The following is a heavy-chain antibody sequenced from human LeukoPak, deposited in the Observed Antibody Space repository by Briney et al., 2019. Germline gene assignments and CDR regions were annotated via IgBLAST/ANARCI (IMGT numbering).Heavy chain of an antibody. CDR2: VSYDGSYK. D-gene: IGHD5-24*01. CDR3: ARGTVEMATTPYYFDY. V-gene: IGHV3-30*04. CDR1: GFTFSNFA. Sequence: GGSLRLSCAATGFTFSNFAMHWVRQAPGKGLEWVAVVSYDGSYKYYADSVKGRFTISRDNAKNSLYLQMNSLRAEDTAVYYCARGTVEMATTPYYFDYWGQGTLVTVSS. J-gene: IGHJ4*02.